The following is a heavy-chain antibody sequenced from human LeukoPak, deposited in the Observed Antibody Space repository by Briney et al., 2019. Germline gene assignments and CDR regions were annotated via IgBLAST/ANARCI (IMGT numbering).Heavy chain of an antibody. CDR3: AKGGSWHYYYYMDV. D-gene: IGHD6-13*01. V-gene: IGHV3-53*05. CDR1: GFTVSSNY. Sequence: GGSLRLSCAASGFTVSSNYMSWVRQAPGKGLEWVSVIYSGGSTYYADSVKGRFTISRDNAKNALYLQMNSLRAEDTALYYCAKGGSWHYYYYMDVWGKGTTVTVSS. J-gene: IGHJ6*03. CDR2: IYSGGST.